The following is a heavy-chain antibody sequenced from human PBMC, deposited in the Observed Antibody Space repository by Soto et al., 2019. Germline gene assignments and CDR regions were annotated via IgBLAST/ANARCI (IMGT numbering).Heavy chain of an antibody. Sequence: QVQLVQSGAEVKKPGSSVKVSCKASGGTFSSYTISWVRQAPGQGLEWMGRIIPILGIANYAQKFRGRVTITADKSTSTAYMVLSSLRSEDTAVYYCARAPCSGGSCYSFDYWGQGTLVTVSS. CDR1: GGTFSSYT. CDR2: IIPILGIA. CDR3: ARAPCSGGSCYSFDY. V-gene: IGHV1-69*02. D-gene: IGHD2-15*01. J-gene: IGHJ4*02.